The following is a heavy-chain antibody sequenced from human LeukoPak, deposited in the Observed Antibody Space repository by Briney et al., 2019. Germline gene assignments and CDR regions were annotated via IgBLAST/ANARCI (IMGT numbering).Heavy chain of an antibody. J-gene: IGHJ4*02. Sequence: ASVKVSCKASGFTFISSAMQWVRQARGQRLEWIGWIVVGSGNTNYAQKFQERVTITRDMSTSTAYMDLSSLGSEDTAVYYCAAVPYTSGWYSYFDYWGQGTLVTVSS. D-gene: IGHD6-19*01. CDR3: AAVPYTSGWYSYFDY. CDR1: GFTFISSA. V-gene: IGHV1-58*02. CDR2: IVVGSGNT.